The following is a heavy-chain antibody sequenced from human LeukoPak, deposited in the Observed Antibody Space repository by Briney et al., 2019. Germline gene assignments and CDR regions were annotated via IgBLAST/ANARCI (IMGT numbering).Heavy chain of an antibody. CDR2: IYYSGST. Sequence: SETRSLTCTVSGGSISSYYWSWIRQPPGKGVEWIGYIYYSGSTNYNPSLKSRVTISVDTSKNQFSLKLSSVTAADTAVYYCARLGYSYGSYYYYGMDVWGQGTTVAVSS. J-gene: IGHJ6*02. V-gene: IGHV4-59*08. CDR1: GGSISSYY. CDR3: ARLGYSYGSYYYYGMDV. D-gene: IGHD5-18*01.